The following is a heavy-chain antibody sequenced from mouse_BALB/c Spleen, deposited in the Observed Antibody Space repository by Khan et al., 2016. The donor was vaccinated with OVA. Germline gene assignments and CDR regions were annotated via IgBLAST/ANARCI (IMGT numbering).Heavy chain of an antibody. V-gene: IGHV5-6-3*01. CDR1: GFTFSSYG. CDR3: ARMDRTIN. Sequence: EVELVESGGGLVQPGGSLKLSCAASGFTFSSYGMSWVRQTPDKRLELVATINSNGGSTYYPDSVKGRFTISRDNAKNTLYLQMSSLKSEDTAMYYWARMDRTINWGQGTTLTVSS. CDR2: INSNGGST. J-gene: IGHJ2*01.